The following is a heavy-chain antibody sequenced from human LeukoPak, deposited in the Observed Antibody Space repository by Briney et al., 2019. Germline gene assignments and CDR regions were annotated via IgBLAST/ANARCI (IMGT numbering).Heavy chain of an antibody. D-gene: IGHD1-26*01. Sequence: PSETLSLTCTVSGVSLSTYYWSWIRQPPGKGLEWIASIYYSGTTSDNPSLKSRVTISVDTSKNQFSLKLRSVTAADTAVYYCARTFHNWIHVGWFDPWGQGTLVTVSS. CDR3: ARTFHNWIHVGWFDP. J-gene: IGHJ5*02. CDR1: GVSLSTYY. CDR2: IYYSGTT. V-gene: IGHV4-59*01.